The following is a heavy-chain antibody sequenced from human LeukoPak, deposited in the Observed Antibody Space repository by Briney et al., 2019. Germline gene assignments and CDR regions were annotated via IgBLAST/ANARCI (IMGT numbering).Heavy chain of an antibody. J-gene: IGHJ4*02. D-gene: IGHD3-10*01. Sequence: EASVKVSCKASGYTFTNYGITWVRQAPGQGLEWMGWISAYNGNTNYAQKLQGRITMTTDSSTSTAYMELRSLRSDDTAVYYCARDSITLVRGVIGYWGQGTLVTVSS. CDR1: GYTFTNYG. V-gene: IGHV1-18*01. CDR2: ISAYNGNT. CDR3: ARDSITLVRGVIGY.